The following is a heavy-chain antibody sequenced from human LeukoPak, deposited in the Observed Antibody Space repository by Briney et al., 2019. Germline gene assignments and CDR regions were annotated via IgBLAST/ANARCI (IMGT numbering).Heavy chain of an antibody. D-gene: IGHD2-21*02. J-gene: IGHJ4*02. V-gene: IGHV3-48*04. Sequence: GGSLRLSCAASGFTFSSYSMNWVRQAPGKGLEWVSYISSSSSTIYYADSVKGRFTISRDNAKNSLYLQMNSLRAEDTAVYYCARDYRPYCGGDCYPTHFDYWGQGTLVTVSS. CDR3: ARDYRPYCGGDCYPTHFDY. CDR1: GFTFSSYS. CDR2: ISSSSSTI.